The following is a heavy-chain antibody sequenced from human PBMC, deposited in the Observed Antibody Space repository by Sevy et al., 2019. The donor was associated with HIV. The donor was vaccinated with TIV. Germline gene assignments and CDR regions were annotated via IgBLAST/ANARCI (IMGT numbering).Heavy chain of an antibody. V-gene: IGHV3-23*01. CDR1: GFTFSSYA. CDR2: IRGSGGNT. CDR3: AKRHYGDYFLYYFDY. D-gene: IGHD4-17*01. Sequence: GGSLRLSCAASGFTFSSYAMSWVRQAPGKGLEWVSAIRGSGGNTYYADSVKGRFTISRDNSKNTLYLQMNSLRAEDTAVYYCAKRHYGDYFLYYFDYWGQGTLVTVSS. J-gene: IGHJ4*02.